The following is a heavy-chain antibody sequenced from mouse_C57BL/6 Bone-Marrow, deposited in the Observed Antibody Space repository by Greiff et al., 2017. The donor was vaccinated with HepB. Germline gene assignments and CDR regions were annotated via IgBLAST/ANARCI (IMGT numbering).Heavy chain of an antibody. CDR1: GFTFSDYG. CDR2: ISSGSSTI. CDR3: AREVNWDESYAMDY. D-gene: IGHD4-1*01. V-gene: IGHV5-17*01. J-gene: IGHJ4*01. Sequence: EVKLVESGGGLVKPGGSLKLSCAASGFTFSDYGMHWVRQAPEKGLEWVAYISSGSSTIYYADTVKGRFTISRDNAKNTLFLQMISLRSEDTAMYYCAREVNWDESYAMDYWGQGTSVTVSS.